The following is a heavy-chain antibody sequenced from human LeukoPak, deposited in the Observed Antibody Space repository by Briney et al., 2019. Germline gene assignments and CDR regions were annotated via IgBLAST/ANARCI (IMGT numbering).Heavy chain of an antibody. V-gene: IGHV3-23*01. CDR1: GFTFSSHA. J-gene: IGHJ4*02. CDR3: AKVVYSFGY. D-gene: IGHD5-18*01. Sequence: SGGSLRLSCAASGFTFSSHAMSWVRQAPGKGLEWVSAISGSGGSTYYADSVKGRFTISRDNSNNTLYLQMDSLRAEDTAVYYCAKVVYSFGYWGQGTLVSVSS. CDR2: ISGSGGST.